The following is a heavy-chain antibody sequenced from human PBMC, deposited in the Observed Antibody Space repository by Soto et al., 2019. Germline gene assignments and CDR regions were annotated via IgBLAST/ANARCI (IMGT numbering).Heavy chain of an antibody. CDR2: IKPKSEGETA. CDR1: RFNFSAAW. D-gene: IGHD2-15*01. J-gene: IGHJ5*02. V-gene: IGHV3-15*07. CDR3: ATVPYCSGPT. Sequence: EMQLVQSGGGLVKPGGSLRLSCVASRFNFSAAWLNWIRQPPGKGLEWVGRIKPKSEGETADYTAPVRGRFTISRDDSQDTLHLQMDSLKTEDTAVYYWATVPYCSGPTWGLGVLVIVSS.